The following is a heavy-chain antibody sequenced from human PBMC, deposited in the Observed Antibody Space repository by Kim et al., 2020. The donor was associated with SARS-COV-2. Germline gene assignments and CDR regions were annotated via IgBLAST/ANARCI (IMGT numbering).Heavy chain of an antibody. Sequence: VKGRFTISRDGSKNALYLQMDSLTTEDTAVYYCASVPGGSFALWHAFDIWGQGTMVTVSS. V-gene: IGHV3-23*03. CDR3: ASVPGGSFALWHAFDI. J-gene: IGHJ3*02. D-gene: IGHD3-16*01.